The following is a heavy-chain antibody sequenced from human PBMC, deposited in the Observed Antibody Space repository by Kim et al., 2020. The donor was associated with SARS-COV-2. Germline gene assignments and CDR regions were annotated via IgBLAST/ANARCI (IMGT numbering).Heavy chain of an antibody. CDR2: IYHSGST. CDR3: ARGGRYGSGSYDHLNNWFDP. V-gene: IGHV4-38-2*02. D-gene: IGHD3-10*01. CDR1: GYSISSGYY. J-gene: IGHJ5*02. Sequence: SETLSLTCTVSGYSISSGYYWGWIRQPPGKGLEWIGSIYHSGSTYYNPSLKSRVTISVDTSKNQFSLKLSSVTAADTAVYYCARGGRYGSGSYDHLNNWFDPWGQGTLVTVSS.